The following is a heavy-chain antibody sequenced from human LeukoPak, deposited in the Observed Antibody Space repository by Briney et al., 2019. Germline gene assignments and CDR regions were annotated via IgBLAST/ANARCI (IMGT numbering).Heavy chain of an antibody. V-gene: IGHV3-30-3*01. CDR2: ISYDGSNK. D-gene: IGHD2-2*01. J-gene: IGHJ4*02. CDR3: ARAAGPQGYCSSTSCPKLWFGELGPLYYFDY. CDR1: GFTFSSYA. Sequence: GRSLRLSCAASGFTFSSYAMHWVRQAPGKGLEWVAVISYDGSNKYYADSVKGRFTISRDNSKNTLYLQMNSLRAEDTAVYYCARAAGPQGYCSSTSCPKLWFGELGPLYYFDYWGQGTLVTVSS.